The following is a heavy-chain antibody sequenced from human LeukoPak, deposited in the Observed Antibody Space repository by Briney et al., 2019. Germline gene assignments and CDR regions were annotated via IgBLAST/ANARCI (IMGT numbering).Heavy chain of an antibody. Sequence: SETLSLTCTVSGGSIRDYFWSWIRQPPGKGLEWIGYIHYTGTTNHNPSLKSRVTMSVDTSKNQFSLKLTSVTAADTAVYYCARDHRRNGMDVWGQGTTVTVSS. CDR3: ARDHRRNGMDV. CDR2: IHYTGTT. CDR1: GGSIRDYF. J-gene: IGHJ6*02. V-gene: IGHV4-59*01.